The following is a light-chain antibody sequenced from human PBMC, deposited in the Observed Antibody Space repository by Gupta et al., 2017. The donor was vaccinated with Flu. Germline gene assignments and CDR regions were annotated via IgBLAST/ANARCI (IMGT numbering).Light chain of an antibody. CDR2: SAS. CDR1: QEIGTY. CDR3: QRTDNPPSII. Sequence: DIQLTQSPSSLSASVGDRVTITCRVSQEIGTYLNLYRQKQGQRPKLLIYSASNWQYGVASRFSGSGCGTDFTIPLSSRQPEDVASYNGQRTDNPPSIIFGGGTKVDIK. V-gene: IGKV1-27*01. J-gene: IGKJ4*01.